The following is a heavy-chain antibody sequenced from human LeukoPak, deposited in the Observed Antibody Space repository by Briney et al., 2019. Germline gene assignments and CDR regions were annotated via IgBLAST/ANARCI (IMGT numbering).Heavy chain of an antibody. Sequence: GGSLRLSCAASGFTFSSYWMSWVRQAPGKGLEWVANIKQDGSEKYYVDSVKGRFTISRDNAKNSLYLQMNSLRAEDTAVYYCARGMSTVYYYFDYWGQGNLVTVSS. CDR2: IKQDGSEK. J-gene: IGHJ4*02. CDR3: ARGMSTVYYYFDY. CDR1: GFTFSSYW. V-gene: IGHV3-7*01. D-gene: IGHD3-10*01.